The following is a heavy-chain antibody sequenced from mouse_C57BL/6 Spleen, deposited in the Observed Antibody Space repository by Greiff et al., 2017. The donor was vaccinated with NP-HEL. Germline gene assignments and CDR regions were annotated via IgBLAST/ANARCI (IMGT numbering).Heavy chain of an antibody. CDR1: GYTFTDYY. CDR2: INPYNGGT. D-gene: IGHD2-3*01. V-gene: IGHV1-19*01. Sequence: EVQLVESGPVLVKPGASVKMSCKASGYTFTDYYMNWVKQSHGKSLEWIGVINPYNGGTSYNQKFKGKATLTVDKSSSTAYMELNSLTSEDSAVYYCARRRWLRGFDYWGQGTTLTVSS. CDR3: ARRRWLRGFDY. J-gene: IGHJ2*01.